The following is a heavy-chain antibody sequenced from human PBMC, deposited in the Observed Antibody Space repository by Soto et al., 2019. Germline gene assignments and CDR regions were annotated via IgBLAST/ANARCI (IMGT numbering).Heavy chain of an antibody. V-gene: IGHV3-30-3*01. CDR1: GFIFSSYA. D-gene: IGHD2-21*01. J-gene: IGHJ6*02. CDR3: ARRKGWGGNWDYYYYGMDV. Sequence: QVQLVESGGGVVQPGRSLRLSCAASGFIFSSYAMHWVRQAPGKGLEWVAVISYDGSNKYYADSVKGRLTISRDNSKNTLYLQMNSLRAEDTAVYYCARRKGWGGNWDYYYYGMDVWGQGTTVTVSS. CDR2: ISYDGSNK.